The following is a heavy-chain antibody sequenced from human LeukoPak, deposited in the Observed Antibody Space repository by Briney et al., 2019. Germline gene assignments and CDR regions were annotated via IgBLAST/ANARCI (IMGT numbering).Heavy chain of an antibody. CDR2: IYYSRST. CDR3: AREGGYSYGYGVGAFDI. D-gene: IGHD5-18*01. CDR1: GGSISSYY. J-gene: IGHJ3*02. Sequence: SETLSLTCTFSLSGGSISSYYWSWIRQPPGKGLEWIGYIYYSRSTTYNPALESRVIISVDTSKSQFSLRLSSVTAADTAVYYCAREGGYSYGYGVGAFDICGQGTMVTVSS. V-gene: IGHV4-59*01.